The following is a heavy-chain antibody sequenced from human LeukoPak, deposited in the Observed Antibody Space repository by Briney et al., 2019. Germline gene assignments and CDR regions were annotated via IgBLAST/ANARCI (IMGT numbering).Heavy chain of an antibody. D-gene: IGHD4-17*01. CDR3: ARHPKNIDYAWYFDL. Sequence: GESLKISCKVSGYSFANYWIGWVRQMPGKGLEWMGIISPDDSDTRYSPSFQGQVTISADKSINTVYLQWTSLKASDTAMYYCARHPKNIDYAWYFDLWGRGTLVTVSS. V-gene: IGHV5-51*01. CDR2: ISPDDSDT. CDR1: GYSFANYW. J-gene: IGHJ2*01.